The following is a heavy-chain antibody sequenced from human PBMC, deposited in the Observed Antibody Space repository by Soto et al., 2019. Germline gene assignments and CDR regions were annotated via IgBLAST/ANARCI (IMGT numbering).Heavy chain of an antibody. V-gene: IGHV4-59*01. D-gene: IGHD5-12*01. J-gene: IGHJ5*02. Sequence: GQGREWSGYIDYSGSTNNNPSLKSRVTISVDTSKNQFSLKLSSVTAADTAVYYWARDPIGYGGLCDLWGQGTPVTVS. CDR3: ARDPIGYGGLCDL. CDR2: IDYSGST.